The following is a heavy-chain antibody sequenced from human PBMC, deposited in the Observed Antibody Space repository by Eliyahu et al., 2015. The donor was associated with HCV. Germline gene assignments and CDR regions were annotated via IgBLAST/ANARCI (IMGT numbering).Heavy chain of an antibody. D-gene: IGHD6-19*01. J-gene: IGHJ4*02. Sequence: QVQLVESGGGVVQPGRSLRLSCAASGFTFSSYGMHWVRQAPGKGLEWVAVIWYDGSNKYYADSVKGRFTISRDNSKNTLYLQMNSLRAEDTAVYYCARDRSSSGWYGYYFDYWGQGTLVTVSS. V-gene: IGHV3-33*01. CDR2: IWYDGSNK. CDR3: ARDRSSSGWYGYYFDY. CDR1: GFTFSSYG.